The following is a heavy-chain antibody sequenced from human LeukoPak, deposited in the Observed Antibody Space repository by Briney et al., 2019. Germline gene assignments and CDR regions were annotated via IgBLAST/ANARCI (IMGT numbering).Heavy chain of an antibody. CDR1: GFTFNSYG. V-gene: IGHV3-33*01. D-gene: IGHD2-2*01. CDR3: ARDYCRTTSCLES. J-gene: IGHJ4*02. CDR2: IWPDGSNK. Sequence: GRSLRLSCAASGFTFNSYGMFWVCQAPGKGLEWVAFIWPDGSNKLYGDSVKGRFTISRDNSKNTVYLQMNSLRAEDTAVYYCARDYCRTTSCLESWGQGTLVTVSS.